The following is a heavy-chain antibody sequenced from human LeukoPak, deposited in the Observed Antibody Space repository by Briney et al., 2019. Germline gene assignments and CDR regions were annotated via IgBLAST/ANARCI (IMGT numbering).Heavy chain of an antibody. CDR2: ISSSGSYI. CDR1: GFTFSDYY. V-gene: IGHV3-11*01. D-gene: IGHD3-22*01. CDR3: ARVTYYYDSSGPAAFDI. Sequence: TGGSLRLSCAASGFTFSDYYMSWIRQAPGKGPEWVSFISSSGSYIHYADSVKGRFTISRDNAENSLYLQMNSLRAEDTAVYYCARVTYYYDSSGPAAFDIWGQGTMVTVSS. J-gene: IGHJ3*02.